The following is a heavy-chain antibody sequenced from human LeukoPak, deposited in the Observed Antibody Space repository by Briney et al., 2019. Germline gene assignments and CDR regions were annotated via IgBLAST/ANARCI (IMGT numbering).Heavy chain of an antibody. Sequence: GASVKVSCKASGYTFTSYGISWVRQAPGQGLEWMGWISAYNGNTNYAQKFQGRVTITADESTSTAYMELSSLRSEDTAVYYCARDRLGITQSPYYYYMDVWGKGTTVTISS. CDR2: ISAYNGNT. V-gene: IGHV1-18*01. J-gene: IGHJ6*03. D-gene: IGHD3-16*01. CDR1: GYTFTSYG. CDR3: ARDRLGITQSPYYYYMDV.